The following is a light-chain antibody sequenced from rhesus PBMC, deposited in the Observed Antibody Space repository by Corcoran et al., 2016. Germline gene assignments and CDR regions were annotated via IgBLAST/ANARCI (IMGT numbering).Light chain of an antibody. CDR3: QQSSNLSPLT. V-gene: IGKV3-24*04. CDR2: GAS. Sequence: ETVVTQSPATLSLSPGERATLSCRASQRVGSYLGWYQQKPGQAPRLLIYGASSRATGIPDRFSGTGSGTDFTLTISSLEPEDVGVYYCQQSSNLSPLTFGGGTKVEIK. J-gene: IGKJ4*01. CDR1: QRVGSY.